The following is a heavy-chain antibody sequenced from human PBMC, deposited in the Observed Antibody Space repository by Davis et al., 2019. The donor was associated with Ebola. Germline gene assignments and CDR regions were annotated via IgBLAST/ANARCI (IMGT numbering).Heavy chain of an antibody. J-gene: IGHJ4*02. CDR2: ISGSSGST. CDR1: GFTVSSNY. CDR3: AKGPELGKFDY. D-gene: IGHD7-27*01. Sequence: GGSLRLSCAASGFTVSSNYMSWVRQAPGKGLEWVSVISGSSGSTYYADFVKGRFTISRDNSKNTLYLQMNSLRVEDTAVYYCAKGPELGKFDYWGQGTLVTVSS. V-gene: IGHV3-23*01.